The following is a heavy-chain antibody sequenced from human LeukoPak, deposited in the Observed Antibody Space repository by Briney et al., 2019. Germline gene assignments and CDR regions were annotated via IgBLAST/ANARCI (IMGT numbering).Heavy chain of an antibody. CDR2: IYTSGST. Sequence: SETLSLTCTVSGGSISSGSYYWSWIRQPAGKGLEWIGRIYTSGSTNYNPSLKSRVTISVDTSKNQFSLKLSSVTAADTAVYYCARGPTGDYWGQGTLVTVSS. CDR3: ARGPTGDY. V-gene: IGHV4-61*02. D-gene: IGHD3-10*01. J-gene: IGHJ4*02. CDR1: GGSISSGSYY.